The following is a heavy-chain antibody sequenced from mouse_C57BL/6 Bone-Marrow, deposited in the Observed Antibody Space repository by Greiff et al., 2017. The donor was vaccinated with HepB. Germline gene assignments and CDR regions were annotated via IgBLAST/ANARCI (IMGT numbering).Heavy chain of an antibody. V-gene: IGHV5-4*03. D-gene: IGHD1-1*01. CDR1: GFTFSSYA. Sequence: DVMLVESGGGLVKPGGSLKLSCAASGFTFSSYAMSWVRQTPEKRLEWVATISDGGSYTYYPDNVKGRFTISRDNAKNNLYLQMSHLKSEDTAMYYCARSLYSGYAMDYWGQGTSVTVSS. CDR2: ISDGGSYT. CDR3: ARSLYSGYAMDY. J-gene: IGHJ4*01.